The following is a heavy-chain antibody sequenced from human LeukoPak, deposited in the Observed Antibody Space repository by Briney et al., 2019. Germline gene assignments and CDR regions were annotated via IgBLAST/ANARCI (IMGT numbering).Heavy chain of an antibody. CDR3: ARSGTGYCSGGSCYEAYPHYFDY. D-gene: IGHD2-15*01. Sequence: SETLSLTCTVSGGSISSYYRSWIRQPPGKGLEWIGYIYYSGRTNYNPSLKSRVTISVDTSKNQFSLKLSSVTAADTAVYYCARSGTGYCSGGSCYEAYPHYFDYWGQGTLVTVSS. J-gene: IGHJ4*02. CDR1: GGSISSYY. V-gene: IGHV4-59*12. CDR2: IYYSGRT.